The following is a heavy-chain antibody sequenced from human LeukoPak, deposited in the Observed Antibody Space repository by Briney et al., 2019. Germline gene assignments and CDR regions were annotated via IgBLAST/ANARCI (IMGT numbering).Heavy chain of an antibody. D-gene: IGHD1-26*01. J-gene: IGHJ5*02. CDR1: GGSISSGYY. CDR2: IYHSGST. V-gene: IGHV4-38-2*02. Sequence: PSETLSLTCTVSGGSISSGYYWGWIRQPPGKGLEWIGSIYHSGSTYYNPSLKSRVTISVDTSKNQFSLKLSSVTAADTAVYYCARHEYSGSYYGLSWFDPWGPGTLVTVSS. CDR3: ARHEYSGSYYGLSWFDP.